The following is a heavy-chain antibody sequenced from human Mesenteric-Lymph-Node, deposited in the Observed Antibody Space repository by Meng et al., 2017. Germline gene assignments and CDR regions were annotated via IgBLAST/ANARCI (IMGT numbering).Heavy chain of an antibody. D-gene: IGHD1-26*01. CDR3: ARTATWGGSYYFDY. V-gene: IGHV1-2*02. J-gene: IGHJ4*02. CDR2: INPDSGAT. Sequence: ASVKVSCKASGYTFSGYYIHWVRQAPGQGLEWMAWINPDSGATKSSQRFQGRVTMTRDTSTSTVYMELSSLRSEDTAVYYCARTATWGGSYYFDYWGQGTLVTVSS. CDR1: GYTFSGYY.